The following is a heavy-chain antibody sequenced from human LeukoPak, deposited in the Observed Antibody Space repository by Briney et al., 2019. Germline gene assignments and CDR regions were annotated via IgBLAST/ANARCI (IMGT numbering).Heavy chain of an antibody. J-gene: IGHJ4*02. V-gene: IGHV3-23*01. CDR3: AKVVAGTVNYFDY. D-gene: IGHD6-19*01. CDR1: GFTFSSYA. CDR2: ISGSGGST. Sequence: GRSLRLSCAASGFTFSSYAMSWVRQAPGKGLEWVSAISGSGGSTYYADSVKGRFTISRDNSKNTLYLQMNSLRAEDTAVYYCAKVVAGTVNYFDYWGQGTLVTVSS.